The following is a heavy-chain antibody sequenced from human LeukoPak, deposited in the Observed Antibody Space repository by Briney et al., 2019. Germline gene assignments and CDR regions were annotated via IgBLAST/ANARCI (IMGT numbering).Heavy chain of an antibody. CDR2: INDSGTT. V-gene: IGHV4-4*07. D-gene: IGHD1-1*01. CDR1: GGTIRGSW. J-gene: IGHJ5*01. CDR3: VRGLSASNDFNWLES. Sequence: SETLSLTCSVSGGTIRGSWWSWIRQPAGKGPEWMGRINDSGTTRYDPSLKSRPTMSVDTSKDQFSLKLTSVTAADTAVYYCVRGLSASNDFNWLESWGRGILVTVSS.